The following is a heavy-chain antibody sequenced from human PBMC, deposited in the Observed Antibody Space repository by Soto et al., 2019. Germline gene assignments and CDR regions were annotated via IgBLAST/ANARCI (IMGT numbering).Heavy chain of an antibody. V-gene: IGHV4-34*01. CDR1: GGSFSGYY. J-gene: IGHJ4*02. CDR2: INHSGST. D-gene: IGHD2-21*02. Sequence: SETLSLTCAVYGGSFSGYYWSWIRQPPGKGLEWIGEINHSGSTNYNPSLKSRVTISVDTSKNQFSLKLSSVTAADTAVYYCARGLLVVVTAPIRDYFDYWGQGTLVTVSS. CDR3: ARGLLVVVTAPIRDYFDY.